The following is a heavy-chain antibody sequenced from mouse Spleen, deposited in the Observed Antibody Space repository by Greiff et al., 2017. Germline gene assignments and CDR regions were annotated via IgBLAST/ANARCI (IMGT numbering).Heavy chain of an antibody. CDR1: GYAFSSSW. V-gene: IGHV1-82*01. CDR2: IYPGDGDT. Sequence: VQLQQSGPELVKPGASVKISCKASGYAFSSSWMNWVKQRPGKGLEWIGRIYPGDGDTNYNGKFKGKATLTADKSSSTAYMQLSSLTSEDSAVYFCARQRAGTAMDYWGQGTSVTVSS. CDR3: ARQRAGTAMDY. D-gene: IGHD3-3*01. J-gene: IGHJ4*01.